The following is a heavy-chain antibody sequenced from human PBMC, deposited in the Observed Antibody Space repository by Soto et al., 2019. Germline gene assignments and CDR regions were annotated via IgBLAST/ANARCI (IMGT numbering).Heavy chain of an antibody. Sequence: PSETLSLTCTVSGGSINSYFWSWIRQPPGKGLEWIGYIHYSGSTNYNPSLKSRVTISVETSRTQFSLKVTSVTAADTAVYYCARIPSTYDPNWFDPWGQGTLVTVSS. CDR1: GGSINSYF. J-gene: IGHJ5*02. D-gene: IGHD2-2*01. V-gene: IGHV4-59*01. CDR3: ARIPSTYDPNWFDP. CDR2: IHYSGST.